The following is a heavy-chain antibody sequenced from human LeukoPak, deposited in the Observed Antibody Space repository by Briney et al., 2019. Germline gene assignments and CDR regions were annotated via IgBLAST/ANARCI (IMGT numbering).Heavy chain of an antibody. Sequence: PGGSLRLSCAASGFTFSDYYMSWIRQAPGKGLEWVSYISSSGSTIYYADSGKGRFTISRDNAKNSLYLQMNSLRAEGTAVYYCARDYYDSSGYYSGSDYWGQGTLVTVSS. D-gene: IGHD3-22*01. CDR3: ARDYYDSSGYYSGSDY. V-gene: IGHV3-11*01. CDR1: GFTFSDYY. J-gene: IGHJ4*02. CDR2: ISSSGSTI.